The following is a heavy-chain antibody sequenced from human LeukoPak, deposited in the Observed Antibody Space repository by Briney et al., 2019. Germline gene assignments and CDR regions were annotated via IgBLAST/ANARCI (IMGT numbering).Heavy chain of an antibody. D-gene: IGHD3-3*01. V-gene: IGHV1-58*01. CDR3: AAAPSMVTYYDFWSSYMDV. Sequence: GASVKVSCKASGFTFTSSAVQWVRQARGQRLEWIGWIVVGSGNTNYAQKFQERVTITRDMSTSTAYMELSSLRSEDTAVYYCAAAPSMVTYYDFWSSYMDVWGKGTTVTVSS. J-gene: IGHJ6*03. CDR2: IVVGSGNT. CDR1: GFTFTSSA.